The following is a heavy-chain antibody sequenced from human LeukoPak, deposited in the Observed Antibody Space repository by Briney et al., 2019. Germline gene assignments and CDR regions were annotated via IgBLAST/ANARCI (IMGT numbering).Heavy chain of an antibody. V-gene: IGHV3-74*01. D-gene: IGHD4-17*01. CDR1: GFIFRSYW. Sequence: GGSLRLSCAASGFIFRSYWMHWVRQAPGKGLVWVARIHPNGITTTYTDSVKGRFTISRDNAKNTLYLQMNSLRVEDTAVYYCARDFAGDRDYWGQGTLVTVSS. CDR2: IHPNGITT. CDR3: ARDFAGDRDY. J-gene: IGHJ4*02.